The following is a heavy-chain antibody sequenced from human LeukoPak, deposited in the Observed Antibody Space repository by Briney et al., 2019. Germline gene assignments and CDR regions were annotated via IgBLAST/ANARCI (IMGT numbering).Heavy chain of an antibody. V-gene: IGHV1-18*01. J-gene: IGHJ6*02. CDR1: GYTFTSYG. CDR3: ARDRSSGWLNPYYYYYYGMDV. D-gene: IGHD6-19*01. Sequence: GASVKVSCKASGYTFTSYGISWVRQAPGQGLEWMGWISAYNGNTNYAQKLQGRVTMTTDTSTSTAYMELRSLRSDDTAVYYCARDRSSGWLNPYYYYYYGMDVWGQGTTVTVSS. CDR2: ISAYNGNT.